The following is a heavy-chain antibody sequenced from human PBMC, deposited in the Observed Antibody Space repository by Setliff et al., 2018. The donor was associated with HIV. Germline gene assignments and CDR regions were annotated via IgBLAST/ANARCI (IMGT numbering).Heavy chain of an antibody. V-gene: IGHV1-46*01. Sequence: GASVKVSCKASGYTFTSYYTHWVRQAPGQGLEWMGIINPSGGSTSYAQKFQGRVTMTRDTSTSTVYMELSSLRSEDTAVYYCARDGPALDIVVVPAASVLGYYYYYMDVWGKGTTVTVSS. CDR1: GYTFTSYY. D-gene: IGHD2-2*03. CDR3: ARDGPALDIVVVPAASVLGYYYYYMDV. J-gene: IGHJ6*03. CDR2: INPSGGST.